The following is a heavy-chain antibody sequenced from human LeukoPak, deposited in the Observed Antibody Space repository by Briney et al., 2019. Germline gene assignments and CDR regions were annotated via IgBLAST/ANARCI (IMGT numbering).Heavy chain of an antibody. CDR1: GFTFSSYG. J-gene: IGHJ4*02. CDR3: AREQQLVLGATYYFDY. D-gene: IGHD6-13*01. CDR2: IWYDGSNK. Sequence: GRSLRLSCAASGFTFSSYGMHWVRQAPGKGLEWVAVIWYDGSNKYYADSAKGRFTISRDNSKNTLYLQMNSLRAEDTAVYYCAREQQLVLGATYYFDYWGQGTLVTVSS. V-gene: IGHV3-33*01.